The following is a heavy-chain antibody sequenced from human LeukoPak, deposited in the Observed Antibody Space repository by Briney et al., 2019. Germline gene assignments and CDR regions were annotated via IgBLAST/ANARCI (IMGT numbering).Heavy chain of an antibody. CDR3: ATQASGSYYVDY. CDR1: GYTLTELS. D-gene: IGHD1-26*01. J-gene: IGHJ4*02. Sequence: ASVKVSCKVSGYTLTELSMHWVRQAPGKGLEWMGGFDPEDGETIYAQKFQGRVTMTEDTSTDTAYMELSSLRSEDTAVYYCATQASGSYYVDYWGQGTLVTVSS. V-gene: IGHV1-24*01. CDR2: FDPEDGET.